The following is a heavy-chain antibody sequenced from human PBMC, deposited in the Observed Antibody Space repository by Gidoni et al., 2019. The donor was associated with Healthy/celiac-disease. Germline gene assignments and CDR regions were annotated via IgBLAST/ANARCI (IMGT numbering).Heavy chain of an antibody. CDR3: ARTSPEQCLAH. D-gene: IGHD6-19*01. V-gene: IGHV4-39*01. CDR2: IYYTGST. Sequence: QLQLQEAGPGLVKPPETLSLTCTFSGGSISSSSYYWGWSRQPAGKGLEWIGSIYYTGSTYSHPSLNSRVTISVDTSKNQCSLKLSSVTAADTAVDSCARTSPEQCLAHWGQGTLVTVSS. J-gene: IGHJ4*02. CDR1: GGSISSSSYY.